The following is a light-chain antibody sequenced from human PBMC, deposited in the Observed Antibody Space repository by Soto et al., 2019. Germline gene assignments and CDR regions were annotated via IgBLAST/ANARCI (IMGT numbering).Light chain of an antibody. Sequence: DIQMTQSPPSLSASVGYRVTITCRASQSISSYLNWYQQKPGKAPKLLIYAASSLQSGVPSRFSGSGSGTDFTFTISSLQPEDFATYYCQQSYSTACTFGQGTKVDIK. CDR2: AAS. J-gene: IGKJ1*01. CDR3: QQSYSTACT. V-gene: IGKV1-39*01. CDR1: QSISSY.